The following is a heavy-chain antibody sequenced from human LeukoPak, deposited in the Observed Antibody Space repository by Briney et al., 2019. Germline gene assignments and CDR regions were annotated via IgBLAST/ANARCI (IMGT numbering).Heavy chain of an antibody. D-gene: IGHD4-17*01. Sequence: PSETLSLTCTVSGGSISSGYNFWGWIRQPPGKGLEWIGNIYYSGSTYYSPSLKSRVTISVDTSKNQFSLKLSSVTAADTAVYYCARGGMTTVTAGDYWGQGTLVTVSS. V-gene: IGHV4-39*07. CDR2: IYYSGST. CDR1: GGSISSGYNF. CDR3: ARGGMTTVTAGDY. J-gene: IGHJ4*02.